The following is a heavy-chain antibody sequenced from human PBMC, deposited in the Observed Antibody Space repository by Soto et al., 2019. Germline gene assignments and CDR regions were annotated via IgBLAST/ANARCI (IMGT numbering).Heavy chain of an antibody. Sequence: QVQLQQWGAGLLKASETLSLTCAVVGDSLRGQSWNWIRQSPGKGLEWIGELDQSGGTNYNPSLKSRAIISDDTSKNQFSLTLTSVTAADTAVYYCAREDSYGWSGESVDVWGQGTTVTVSS. CDR1: GDSLRGQS. CDR3: AREDSYGWSGESVDV. V-gene: IGHV4-34*01. CDR2: LDQSGGT. J-gene: IGHJ6*02. D-gene: IGHD6-19*01.